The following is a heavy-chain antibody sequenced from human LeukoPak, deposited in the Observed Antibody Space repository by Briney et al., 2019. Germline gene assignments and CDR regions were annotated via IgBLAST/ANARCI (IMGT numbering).Heavy chain of an antibody. CDR1: GFTFSSYS. CDR2: ISSSRSYK. D-gene: IGHD5-18*01. Sequence: PGGSLRLSCAASGFTFSSYSMNWVRQTAGKGLEWVGCISSSRSYKFYADSVKGGITIVRENDKKSLLLQMNSLRAEDTAVYYCAPDTAPDYSGHRTLFT. CDR3: APDTAPDY. V-gene: IGHV3-21*01. J-gene: IGHJ4*01.